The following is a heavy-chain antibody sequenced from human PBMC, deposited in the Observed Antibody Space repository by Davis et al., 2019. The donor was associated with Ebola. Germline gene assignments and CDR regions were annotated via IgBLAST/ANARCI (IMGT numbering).Heavy chain of an antibody. D-gene: IGHD3-3*01. J-gene: IGHJ6*02. CDR3: ARDRWSGWVRGEYYYYGMDV. V-gene: IGHV1-2*04. CDR2: INPNSGGT. Sequence: ASVKVSCKASGYTFTGYYMHWVRQAPGQGLEWMGWINPNSGGTNYAQKFQGWVTMTRDTSISTAYMELSRLRSDDTAVYYCARDRWSGWVRGEYYYYGMDVWGQGATVIVYS. CDR1: GYTFTGYY.